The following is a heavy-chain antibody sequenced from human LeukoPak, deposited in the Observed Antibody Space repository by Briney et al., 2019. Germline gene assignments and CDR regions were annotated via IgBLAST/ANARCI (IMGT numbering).Heavy chain of an antibody. CDR3: ATSLGPLTEY. CDR2: INSGGSGT. D-gene: IGHD7-27*01. V-gene: IGHV3-74*01. J-gene: IGHJ4*02. CDR1: GFAFSSNW. Sequence: GGSLRLSCAASGFAFSSNWMHWVRQTPGKGLVWASRINSGGSGTSYAASVEGRFTISRDNVKNTLYLQMDSLRAEDTAVYYCATSLGPLTEYWGQGTLVTVSS.